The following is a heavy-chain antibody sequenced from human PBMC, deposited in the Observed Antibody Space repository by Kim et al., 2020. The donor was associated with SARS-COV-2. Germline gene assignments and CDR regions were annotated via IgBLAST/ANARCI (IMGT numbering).Heavy chain of an antibody. CDR2: INSDGSSI. CDR3: AKRSAWGGFYDY. V-gene: IGHV3-74*01. Sequence: GGSLRLSCAASGFTFSSQWMHWVRRPPGKGLAWVSRINSDGSSIDYADSVKGRFTISRDNAKNTLFLQMNSLTVDDTAVYFCAKRSAWGGFYDYWGPGTLVTVSS. D-gene: IGHD7-27*01. J-gene: IGHJ4*02. CDR1: GFTFSSQW.